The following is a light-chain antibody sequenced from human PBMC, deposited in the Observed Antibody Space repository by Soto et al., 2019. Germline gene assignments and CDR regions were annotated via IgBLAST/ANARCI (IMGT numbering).Light chain of an antibody. CDR1: SSDVGAYNY. CDR2: EVS. J-gene: IGLJ1*01. Sequence: SGSPGQSITISCTGTSSDVGAYNYVSWYQQHPGRAPKLMIYEVSYRPSGVSNRFSGSKSANTASLTISGLQSEDESDYYCSSYTSSRTLVFGTGTKVTVL. V-gene: IGLV2-14*01. CDR3: SSYTSSRTLV.